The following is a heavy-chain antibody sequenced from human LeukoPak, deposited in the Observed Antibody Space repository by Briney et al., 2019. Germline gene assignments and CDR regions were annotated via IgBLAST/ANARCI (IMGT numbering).Heavy chain of an antibody. CDR3: ARSAPRYCSSTSCYGGLLEFDP. CDR1: GGSISSSNYY. Sequence: PSETLSLTCTVSGGSISSSNYYWGWIRQPPGKGLEWIGSIHYRGNTYYNPSLKSRVTISVDTSKNQFSLKLSSVTAADTAVYYCARSAPRYCSSTSCYGGLLEFDPWGQGTPVTVSS. J-gene: IGHJ5*02. D-gene: IGHD2-2*01. CDR2: IHYRGNT. V-gene: IGHV4-39*01.